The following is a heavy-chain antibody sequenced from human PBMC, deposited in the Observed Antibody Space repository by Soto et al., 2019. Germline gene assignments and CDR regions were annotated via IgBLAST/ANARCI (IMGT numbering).Heavy chain of an antibody. J-gene: IGHJ5*02. CDR1: GGSFSGYY. CDR2: IDHSGYT. D-gene: IGHD3-3*01. Sequence: SETLSLTCAVYGGSFSGYYWNWIRQPPGKGLEWIGEIDHSGYTNYNPSLKSRVTISVDTSKNQFSLRLTSVTAADTAVYYCARVRDWFDPRGQGTLVTVST. CDR3: ARVRDWFDP. V-gene: IGHV4-34*01.